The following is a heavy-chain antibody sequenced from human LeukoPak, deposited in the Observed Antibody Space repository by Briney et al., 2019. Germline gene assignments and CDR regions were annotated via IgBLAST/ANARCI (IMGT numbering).Heavy chain of an antibody. CDR3: ARTSHSGYMVRGVLYYGMDV. V-gene: IGHV4-39*01. D-gene: IGHD3-10*01. CDR2: IHYSGST. Sequence: SETLPLTCSVSGGSISGDGYHWGWIRRPPGKGLEWIGSIHYSGSTCYKTSLKSRVTIDVDTSKNQFSLKLSSVTAADTAVYYCARTSHSGYMVRGVLYYGMDVWGQGTTVTVSS. CDR1: GGSISGDGYH. J-gene: IGHJ6*02.